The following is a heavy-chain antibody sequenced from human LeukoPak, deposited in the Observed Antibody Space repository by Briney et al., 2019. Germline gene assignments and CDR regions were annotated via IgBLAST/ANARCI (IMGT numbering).Heavy chain of an antibody. CDR2: IYTSGST. J-gene: IGHJ6*04. D-gene: IGHD2-15*01. CDR3: ARVPLVVVVAAAPPGWYV. CDR1: GGSISSGSYY. Sequence: SETLSLTCTVSGGSISSGSYYWSWIRQPAGKGLEWIGRIYTSGSTNYNPSLKSRVTISVDTSKNQFSLKLSSVTAADTAVYYCARVPLVVVVAAAPPGWYVWGKGTTVTVSS. V-gene: IGHV4-61*02.